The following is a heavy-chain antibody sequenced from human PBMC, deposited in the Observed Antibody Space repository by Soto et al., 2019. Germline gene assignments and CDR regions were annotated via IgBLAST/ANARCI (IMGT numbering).Heavy chain of an antibody. D-gene: IGHD4-17*01. Sequence: PSETLSLTCTVSGGSINSGGYYWSWIRQHPGKGLEWIGYIYNSGSTYYNPSLETRVTISIDTSRNQFSLRLTSVTAADTAIYFCARHPDYGGNYYYYGLDVWGPGTTVTVSS. CDR3: ARHPDYGGNYYYYGLDV. CDR1: GGSINSGGYY. CDR2: IYNSGST. J-gene: IGHJ6*02. V-gene: IGHV4-39*01.